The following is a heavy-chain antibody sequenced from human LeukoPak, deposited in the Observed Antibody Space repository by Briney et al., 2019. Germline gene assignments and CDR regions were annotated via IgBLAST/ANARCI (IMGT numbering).Heavy chain of an antibody. CDR3: AREGYSYEFDY. CDR1: GGSISSASYY. CDR2: IYTSGST. V-gene: IGHV4-61*02. D-gene: IGHD5-18*01. J-gene: IGHJ4*02. Sequence: SQTLSLTCTVSGGSISSASYYWSWIRQPAGKGLEWIGRIYTSGSTNYNPSLKSRVTISVDTSKNQFSPKLSSVTAADTAVYYCAREGYSYEFDYWGQGTLVTVSS.